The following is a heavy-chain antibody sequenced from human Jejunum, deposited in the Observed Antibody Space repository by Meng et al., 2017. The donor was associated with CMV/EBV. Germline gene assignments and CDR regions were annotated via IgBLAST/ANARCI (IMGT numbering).Heavy chain of an antibody. D-gene: IGHD3-22*01. Sequence: YTLKNYGISWVRQAPGQGLEWMGWISAFNGNTNYPQKFQGRVTMTTDTSTRTAYLELRSLRSDDTAVYYCAATNYYDTSGYYYWGYWGQGTLVTVSS. CDR2: ISAFNGNT. J-gene: IGHJ4*02. V-gene: IGHV1-18*01. CDR1: YTLKNYG. CDR3: AATNYYDTSGYYYWGY.